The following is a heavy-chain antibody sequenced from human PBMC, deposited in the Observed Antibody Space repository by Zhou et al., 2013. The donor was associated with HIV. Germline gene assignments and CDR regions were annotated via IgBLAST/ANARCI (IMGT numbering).Heavy chain of an antibody. D-gene: IGHD3-3*01. V-gene: IGHV1-2*02. CDR3: ARSSINYDFWSGYFDY. Sequence: QVQMVQSGAEVKKPGASVKVSCKASGYTFTDSYIHWVRQAPGQGLEWMGWISPNSGGTISAQKFQGRVTMTWDTSISTAYMELSRLTSDDTAVYYCARSSINYDFWSGYFDYWGQGTLVTVSS. CDR2: ISPNSGGT. J-gene: IGHJ4*02. CDR1: GYTFTDSY.